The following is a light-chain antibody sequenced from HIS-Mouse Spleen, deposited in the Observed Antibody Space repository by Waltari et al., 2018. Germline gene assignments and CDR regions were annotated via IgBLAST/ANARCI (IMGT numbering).Light chain of an antibody. V-gene: IGLV1-40*01. CDR2: GNS. Sequence: QSVLTQPPSVSGAPGQRVTIPCTGSSSNIGAGYDVHWYQQLPGTAPKLLIYGNSNRPSGVPDRFSGSKSGTSASLAITGLQAEDEADYYCQSYDSSPSGSVFGGGTKLTVL. CDR1: SSNIGAGYD. CDR3: QSYDSSPSGSV. J-gene: IGLJ2*01.